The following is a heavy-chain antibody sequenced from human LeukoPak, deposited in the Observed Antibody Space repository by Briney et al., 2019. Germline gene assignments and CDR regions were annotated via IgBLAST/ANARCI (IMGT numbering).Heavy chain of an antibody. D-gene: IGHD4-17*01. J-gene: IGHJ1*01. CDR3: AKDRLRVLWTTVTTQAFQH. CDR2: IIPIFGTA. V-gene: IGHV1-69*13. Sequence: SVKVSCEASGGTFSSYAISWVRQAPGQGLEWMGGIIPIFGTANYAQKFQGRVTITADESTSTAYMELSSLRAEDTAVYYCAKDRLRVLWTTVTTQAFQHWGQGTLVTVSS. CDR1: GGTFSSYA.